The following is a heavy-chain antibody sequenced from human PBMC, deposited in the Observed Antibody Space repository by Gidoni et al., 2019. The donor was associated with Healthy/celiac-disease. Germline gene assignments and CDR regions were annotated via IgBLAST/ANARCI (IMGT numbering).Heavy chain of an antibody. J-gene: IGHJ6*02. CDR2: INHSGST. CDR1: GGSFSGYY. V-gene: IGHV4-34*01. Sequence: QVQLQQWGAGLLKPSETPSLTCAVYGGSFSGYYWSWIRQPPGKGLEWIGEINHSGSTNYNPSLKSRVTISVDTSKNQFSLKLSSVTAADTAVYYCARGGRYYYYYGMDVWGQGTTVTVSS. CDR3: ARGGRYYYYYGMDV.